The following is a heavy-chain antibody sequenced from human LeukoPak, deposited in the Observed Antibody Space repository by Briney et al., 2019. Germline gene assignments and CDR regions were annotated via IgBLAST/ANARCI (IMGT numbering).Heavy chain of an antibody. CDR2: INPNSGGT. J-gene: IGHJ6*03. V-gene: IGHV1-2*02. CDR1: GYTFTGYY. D-gene: IGHD6-6*01. Sequence: ASVKVSCKASGYTFTGYYMHWVRQAPGQGREWMGWINPNSGGTNYAQKFQGRVTMTRDTSISTAYMELSTLRSDDTAVYYCARGLEYSSSYVYYYYMDVWGKGTTVTVSS. CDR3: ARGLEYSSSYVYYYYMDV.